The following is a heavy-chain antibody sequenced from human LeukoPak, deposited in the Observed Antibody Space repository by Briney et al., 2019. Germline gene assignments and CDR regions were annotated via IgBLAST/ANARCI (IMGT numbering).Heavy chain of an antibody. J-gene: IGHJ6*03. D-gene: IGHD2-2*01. V-gene: IGHV1-69*05. CDR1: GGTFSSYA. CDR2: IIPIFGTA. CDR3: ARHCSSTSCYRPAPYYYYMDV. Sequence: SVKVSCKASGGTFSSYAISWVRQAPGQGLEWMGGIIPIFGTANYAQKFQGRVTITTDESTSTAYMELSSLRSEDTAVYYCARHCSSTSCYRPAPYYYYMDVWGKGTTVTVSS.